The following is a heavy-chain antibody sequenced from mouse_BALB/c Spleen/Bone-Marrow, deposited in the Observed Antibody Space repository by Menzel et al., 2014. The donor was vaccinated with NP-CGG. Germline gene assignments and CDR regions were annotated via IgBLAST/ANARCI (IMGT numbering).Heavy chain of an antibody. V-gene: IGHV2-9*02. CDR3: ARGDYGSTYWFAY. CDR1: GFPLSSYG. D-gene: IGHD1-1*01. CDR2: IWAGGGT. Sequence: QVQLQQPGPGLVAPSQSLSITCTVSGFPLSSYGVHWVRRCPGKGLEWLGIIWAGGGTNYNSALMSRLSISKDNSKSQVFLKMDSLQTNDTAMCYCARGDYGSTYWFAYWGQGTLVTVSA. J-gene: IGHJ3*01.